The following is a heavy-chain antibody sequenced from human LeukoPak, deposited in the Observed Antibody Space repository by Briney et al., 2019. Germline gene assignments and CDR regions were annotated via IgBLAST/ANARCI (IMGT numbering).Heavy chain of an antibody. D-gene: IGHD6-6*01. CDR1: GYSISSGYF. V-gene: IGHV4-38-2*02. J-gene: IGHJ4*02. Sequence: PSETLSLTCNVSGYSISSGYFWGWIRQPPGKGLEWIGSIYHSGSTYYKSSLKSRVIISVDTSKNQFSLKLNSVTAADTAVYYCARDRRSTSSFDYWGQGTLVTVSS. CDR2: IYHSGST. CDR3: ARDRRSTSSFDY.